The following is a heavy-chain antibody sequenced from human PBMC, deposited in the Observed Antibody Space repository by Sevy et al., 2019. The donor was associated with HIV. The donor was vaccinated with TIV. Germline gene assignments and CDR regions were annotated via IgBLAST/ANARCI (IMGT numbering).Heavy chain of an antibody. Sequence: GGSLRLSCAASGFTFSSYAMHWVRQAPGKGLEWVAVISYDGSKKYYADSVKGRFTISRDNSKNTLYLQMNSLRAEDTAVYYCAGDISDTAMVTALDYWGQGTLVTVSS. CDR3: AGDISDTAMVTALDY. J-gene: IGHJ4*02. V-gene: IGHV3-30-3*01. CDR2: ISYDGSKK. D-gene: IGHD5-18*01. CDR1: GFTFSSYA.